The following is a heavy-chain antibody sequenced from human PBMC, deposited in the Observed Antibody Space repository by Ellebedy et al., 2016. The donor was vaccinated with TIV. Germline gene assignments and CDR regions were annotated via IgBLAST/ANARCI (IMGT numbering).Heavy chain of an antibody. Sequence: GESLKISCAASGFTFSSYAMHWVRQAPGKGLEWVAVMSYDGSIKFYTDSVKGRFTISRDNSKNTVNLQMNSLRVEDTAIYYCAREQNIESYRTSDYWGQGTLVTVSS. D-gene: IGHD2/OR15-2a*01. J-gene: IGHJ4*02. V-gene: IGHV3-30-3*01. CDR3: AREQNIESYRTSDY. CDR1: GFTFSSYA. CDR2: MSYDGSIK.